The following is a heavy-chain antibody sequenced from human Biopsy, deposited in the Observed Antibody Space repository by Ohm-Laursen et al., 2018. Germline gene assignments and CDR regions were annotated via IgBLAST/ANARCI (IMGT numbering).Heavy chain of an antibody. CDR1: GDAFLGYY. D-gene: IGHD3-3*01. Sequence: SVKVSCNASGDAFLGYYLHWVRQAPGHGLEWMGSIYPNSGDTDFAQKFQGRVSMTRDTSVSTAYLELSSLRSDDTAIYYCARDLLEWSLPSWGQGTLVTVSS. J-gene: IGHJ4*02. CDR2: IYPNSGDT. CDR3: ARDLLEWSLPS. V-gene: IGHV1-2*02.